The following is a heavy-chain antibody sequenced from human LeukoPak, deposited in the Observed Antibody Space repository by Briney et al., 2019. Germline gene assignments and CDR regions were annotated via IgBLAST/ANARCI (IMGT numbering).Heavy chain of an antibody. J-gene: IGHJ4*02. D-gene: IGHD3-3*01. V-gene: IGHV4-34*01. CDR2: INHSGST. Sequence: KPSETLSLTCAVYGGSFSGYYWSWIRQPPGKGLEWIGEINHSGSTNYNPSLKSRVTISVDTPKNQFSLKLSSVTAADTAVYYCARGNYDFWSGYPLDYWGQGTLVTVSS. CDR3: ARGNYDFWSGYPLDY. CDR1: GGSFSGYY.